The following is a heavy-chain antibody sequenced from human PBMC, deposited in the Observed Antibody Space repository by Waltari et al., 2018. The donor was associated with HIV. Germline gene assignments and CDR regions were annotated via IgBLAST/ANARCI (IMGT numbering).Heavy chain of an antibody. CDR3: ARGAYYYDSSGYFAPFDY. Sequence: QVQLQESGPGLVKPSQTLSLTCTVSGGSISSGGYYWSWLRQHPGKGLEWIGYIYYSGRTYYNPSLNSRVTISVDTSKNQFSLKLSSVTAADTAVYYCARGAYYYDSSGYFAPFDYWGQGTLVTVSS. J-gene: IGHJ4*02. V-gene: IGHV4-31*03. CDR2: IYYSGRT. CDR1: GGSISSGGYY. D-gene: IGHD3-22*01.